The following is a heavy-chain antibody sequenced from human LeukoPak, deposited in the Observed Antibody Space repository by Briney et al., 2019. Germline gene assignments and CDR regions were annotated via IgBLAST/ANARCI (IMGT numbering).Heavy chain of an antibody. V-gene: IGHV4-39*01. CDR1: GGSISSSSYY. D-gene: IGHD3-3*02. CDR2: IYYSGST. Sequence: SETLSLTCTVSGGSISSSSYYWGWIRQPPGKGLEWIGSIYYSGSTYYNPSLKSRVTISVDTSKNQFSLKLSSVTAADTAVYYWERQSRISPDYWGRETLVTVPS. J-gene: IGHJ4*02. CDR3: ERQSRISPDY.